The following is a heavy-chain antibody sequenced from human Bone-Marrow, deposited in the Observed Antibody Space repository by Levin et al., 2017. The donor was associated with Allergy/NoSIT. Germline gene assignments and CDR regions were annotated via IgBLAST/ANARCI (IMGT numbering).Heavy chain of an antibody. D-gene: IGHD3-9*01. CDR1: GYTFTSYY. V-gene: IGHV1-46*01. Sequence: GASVKVSCKASGYTFTSYYMHWVRQAPGQGLEWMGIINPSGGSTSYAQKFQGRVTMTRDTSTSTVYMELSSLRSEDTAVYYCARLNHILTGYRYDAFDIWGQGTMVTVSS. CDR3: ARLNHILTGYRYDAFDI. CDR2: INPSGGST. J-gene: IGHJ3*02.